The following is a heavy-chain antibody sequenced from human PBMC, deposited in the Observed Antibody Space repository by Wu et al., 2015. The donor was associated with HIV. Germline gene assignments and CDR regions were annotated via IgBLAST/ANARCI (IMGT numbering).Heavy chain of an antibody. D-gene: IGHD2-21*01. Sequence: QVQLAQSRAGVKKPGASVKVSCTASGYTFINNFLHWVRQAPGQGPEWMGLINPRTDSTTYAQPFEGRLTIARDTSKNTVYMELSSLKSEDTAKYYCARGNRGGIVMDPDAKHNYYYYMDVWGNGTTVTVSS. CDR2: INPRTDST. CDR3: ARGNRGGIVMDPDAKHNYYYYMDV. J-gene: IGHJ6*03. V-gene: IGHV1-46*01. CDR1: GYTFINNF.